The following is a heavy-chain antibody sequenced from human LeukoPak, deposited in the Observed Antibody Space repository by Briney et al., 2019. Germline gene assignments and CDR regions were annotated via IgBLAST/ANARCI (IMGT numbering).Heavy chain of an antibody. CDR2: INPNSGGT. D-gene: IGHD3-3*01. V-gene: IGHV1-2*02. CDR3: ARGPPTIFGVVIMDYYYGMDV. J-gene: IGHJ6*02. CDR1: GYTFTGYY. Sequence: ASVKVSCKASGYTFTGYYMHWLRQAPGQGLEWMGWINPNSGGTNYAQKFQGRVTMTRDTSISTAYMELSRLRSDDTAVYYCARGPPTIFGVVIMDYYYGMDVWGQGTTVTVSS.